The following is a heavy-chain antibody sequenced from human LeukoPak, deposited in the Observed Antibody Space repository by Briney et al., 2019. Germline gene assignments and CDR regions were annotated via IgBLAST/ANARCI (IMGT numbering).Heavy chain of an antibody. D-gene: IGHD2-15*01. CDR3: ARDLEYCSGGSCYRAIDY. V-gene: IGHV3-72*01. CDR1: GFTFSDHY. CDR2: IRNKANSYTT. J-gene: IGHJ4*02. Sequence: GGSLRLSCAASGFTFSDHYMDWVRQAPGKGLDWVGRIRNKANSYTTEYAASVKGRFSISRDDSKKSLFLQMKSLKIEDTAVYYCARDLEYCSGGSCYRAIDYWGQGTLVTVSS.